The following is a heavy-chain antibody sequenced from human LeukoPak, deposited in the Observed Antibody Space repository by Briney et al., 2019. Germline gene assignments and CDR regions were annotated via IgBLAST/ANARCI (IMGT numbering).Heavy chain of an antibody. D-gene: IGHD2-2*01. CDR3: AKDIRCSSTRCYLWSYYGMDV. CDR2: ISWDGGST. J-gene: IGHJ6*02. V-gene: IGHV3-43*01. Sequence: GGSLRLSCAASGFTFDDYTMHWVRQAPGKGLEWVSLISWDGGSTYYADSVKGRFTISRDNAKNSLYLQMSSLRAEDTALYYCAKDIRCSSTRCYLWSYYGMDVWGQGTTVTVSS. CDR1: GFTFDDYT.